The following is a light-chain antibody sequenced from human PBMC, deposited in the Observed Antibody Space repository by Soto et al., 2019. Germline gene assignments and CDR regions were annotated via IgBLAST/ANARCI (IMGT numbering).Light chain of an antibody. J-gene: IGKJ1*01. CDR2: KAS. CDR3: QQYNSYSEA. CDR1: QSISVW. V-gene: IGKV1-5*03. Sequence: DIQMTQSPSTLSASVGDRVTITCRASQSISVWLVWYQQKAGKAPNLLIYKASRLESGVPSRFSGSGSETEFTLTISGLQPGDSATYYCQQYNSYSEAFGQGTKVDIK.